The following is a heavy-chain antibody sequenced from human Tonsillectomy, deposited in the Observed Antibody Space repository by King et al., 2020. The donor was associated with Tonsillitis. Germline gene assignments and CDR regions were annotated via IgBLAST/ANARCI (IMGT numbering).Heavy chain of an antibody. CDR2: ISYDGSDK. CDR1: GFTFSNYP. CDR3: ANLNSGSSSVFDY. J-gene: IGHJ4*02. D-gene: IGHD1-26*01. V-gene: IGHV3-30*04. Sequence: VQLVESGGGVVQPGRSLRLSCAASGFTFSNYPMHWVRKAPGKGLEWMTVISYDGSDKYYADSVRGRFTISRDNSKNTLYLQMNSLRPEDTAIYYCANLNSGSSSVFDYWGQGTLVTVSS.